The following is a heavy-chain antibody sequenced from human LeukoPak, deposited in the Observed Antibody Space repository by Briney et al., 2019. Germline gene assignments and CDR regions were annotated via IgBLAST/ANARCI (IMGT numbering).Heavy chain of an antibody. D-gene: IGHD3-10*01. J-gene: IGHJ5*02. CDR3: AVDSVRGVLGFDP. CDR2: IFYNGST. Sequence: SETLSLTCTVSGGSISSYFWSWIRQPPGKGLEWIGYIFYNGSTNYNPSLKSRVTISVDTSKNQFSLKLSSVTAADTAVYYCAVDSVRGVLGFDPWGQGTLVTVSS. V-gene: IGHV4-59*08. CDR1: GGSISSYF.